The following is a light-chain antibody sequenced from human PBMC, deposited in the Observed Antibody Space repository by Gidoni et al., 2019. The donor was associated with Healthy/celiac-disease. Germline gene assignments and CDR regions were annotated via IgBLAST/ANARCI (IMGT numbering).Light chain of an antibody. CDR2: AAS. CDR1: QSISSY. CDR3: QQSYSTLRYT. J-gene: IGKJ2*01. Sequence: DIQMTQSPSSLSASVGDRVTITCRASQSISSYLNWDQQKPGKAPKLLLYAASSLQSGVPSRFSGSGSGTDFTLTISSLQPEDFATYYCQQSYSTLRYTFGQGTKLEIK. V-gene: IGKV1-39*01.